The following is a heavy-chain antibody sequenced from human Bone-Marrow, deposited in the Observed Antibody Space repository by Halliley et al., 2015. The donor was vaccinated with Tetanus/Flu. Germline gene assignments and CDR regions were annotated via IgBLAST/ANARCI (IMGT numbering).Heavy chain of an antibody. D-gene: IGHD2-21*01. V-gene: IGHV3-74*01. J-gene: IGHJ4*02. CDR2: IDSAGGNA. CDR3: AKSDRGDWYESSNFDL. Sequence: RIDSAGGNAGYADSVKGRFFISRDNGKSTVFLQMNSRRAEDTAVYYCAKSDRGDWYESSNFDLWGQGTLVTVSS.